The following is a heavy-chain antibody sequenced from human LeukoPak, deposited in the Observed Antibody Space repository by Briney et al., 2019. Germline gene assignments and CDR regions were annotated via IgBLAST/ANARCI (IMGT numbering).Heavy chain of an antibody. V-gene: IGHV4-59*08. J-gene: IGHJ6*02. CDR3: ARQSIAAHDYYYYGMDV. CDR2: IYYSGST. CDR1: GGSISSYY. D-gene: IGHD6-6*01. Sequence: PSETLSLTCTVSGGSISSYYWSWIRQPPGKGLEWIGYIYYSGSTNYNPSLKSRVTISVDTSKNQFSLKLSSVTAADTAVYYCARQSIAAHDYYYYGMDVWGQGTLVTVSS.